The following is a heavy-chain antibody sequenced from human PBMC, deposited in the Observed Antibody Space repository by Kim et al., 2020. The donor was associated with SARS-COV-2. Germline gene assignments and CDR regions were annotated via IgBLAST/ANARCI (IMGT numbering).Heavy chain of an antibody. CDR3: ARDPFLEWLLYETAPGFDP. CDR2: ISAYNGNT. J-gene: IGHJ5*02. Sequence: ASVKVSCKASGYTFTSYGISWVRQAPGQGLEWMGWISAYNGNTNYAQKLQGRVTMTTDTSTSTAYMELRSLRSDDTAVYYCARDPFLEWLLYETAPGFDPWGQGTLVTVSS. V-gene: IGHV1-18*01. CDR1: GYTFTSYG. D-gene: IGHD3-3*02.